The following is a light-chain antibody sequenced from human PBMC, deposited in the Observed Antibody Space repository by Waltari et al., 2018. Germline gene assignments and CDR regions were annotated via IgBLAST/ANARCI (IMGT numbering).Light chain of an antibody. CDR1: ASSKKY. Sequence: SSELTQAPSASVSPGQTARTTCPGDASSKKYVYWYQQKPGQAPVLVIYDDSKRPSGIPERFSGSTSGTLATLTISGAHVEDEGDYYCYSTDSSGYVFATGTKVTVL. CDR2: DDS. CDR3: YSTDSSGYV. J-gene: IGLJ1*01. V-gene: IGLV3-10*01.